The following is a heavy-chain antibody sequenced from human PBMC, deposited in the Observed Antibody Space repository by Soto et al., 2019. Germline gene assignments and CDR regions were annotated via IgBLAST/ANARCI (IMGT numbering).Heavy chain of an antibody. Sequence: PGGSLRLSCAASGFTVSSKYMNWVRQAPGKGLEWVSVLYSGRSTYYADSVKGRFTTSRDDSKNTLYLQMDSLRVEDTAVYYCATEGGYNRFFCLDVWGQGTTVTVSS. D-gene: IGHD5-12*01. J-gene: IGHJ6*02. CDR2: LYSGRST. V-gene: IGHV3-53*01. CDR1: GFTVSSKY. CDR3: ATEGGYNRFFCLDV.